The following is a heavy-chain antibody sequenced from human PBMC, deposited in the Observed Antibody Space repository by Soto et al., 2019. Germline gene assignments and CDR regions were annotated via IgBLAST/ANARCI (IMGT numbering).Heavy chain of an antibody. CDR3: ARYSTRLIDS. CDR2: IHYSGST. J-gene: IGHJ4*02. V-gene: IGHV4-31*03. Sequence: TLSLTCTVSGCSISSGGDYWSWTRQHPGKGLEWIGYIHYSGSTNYNPSLKSRVTISIDTSKNQFSLKLSSVTVADTAVYYCARYSTRLIDSWGQGTLATVSS. CDR1: GCSISSGGDY. D-gene: IGHD6-13*01.